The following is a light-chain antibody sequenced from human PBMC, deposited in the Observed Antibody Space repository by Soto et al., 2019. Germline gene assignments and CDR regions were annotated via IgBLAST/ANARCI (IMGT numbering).Light chain of an antibody. V-gene: IGKV3-15*01. J-gene: IGKJ1*01. CDR3: QQDNNWPPWT. Sequence: EIVMTQSPATMSVSPGERVTLSCRASQSVSSNLAWYQQKPGQAPRLLIYGASTRATGIPARFSGRGSGTEFTLTISSLQSEEFAVYYCQQDNNWPPWTFGQGTKVEIK. CDR1: QSVSSN. CDR2: GAS.